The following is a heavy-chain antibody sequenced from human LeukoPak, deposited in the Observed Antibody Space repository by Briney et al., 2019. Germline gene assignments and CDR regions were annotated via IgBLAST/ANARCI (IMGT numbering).Heavy chain of an antibody. V-gene: IGHV3-23*01. J-gene: IGHJ4*02. CDR2: IGGSGGST. CDR1: GFTFSSHV. D-gene: IGHD3-10*01. CDR3: AKYTSGTSWAEDY. Sequence: PGGSLRLSCAASGFTFSSHVMSWVRQAPGKGLEWVSAIGGSGGSTYYADSVKGRFTISRDNSKNTVYLQMTSLRAEDTAVYYCAKYTSGTSWAEDYWGQGTVVIVSS.